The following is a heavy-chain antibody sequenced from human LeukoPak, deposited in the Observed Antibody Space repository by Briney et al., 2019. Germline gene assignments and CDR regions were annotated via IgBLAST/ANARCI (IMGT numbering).Heavy chain of an antibody. V-gene: IGHV4-39*01. D-gene: IGHD3-3*01. CDR2: IYYSGST. CDR1: GGSISSSSYY. CDR3: ARLDWGTYYDFWSGYVVTTWFDP. J-gene: IGHJ5*02. Sequence: NPSETLSLTCTVSGGSISSSSYYWGWIRQPPGKGLEWIGSIYYSGSTYYNPSLKSRVTISVDTSKNQFSLKLSSVTAADTAVYYCARLDWGTYYDFWSGYVVTTWFDPWGQGTLVTVSS.